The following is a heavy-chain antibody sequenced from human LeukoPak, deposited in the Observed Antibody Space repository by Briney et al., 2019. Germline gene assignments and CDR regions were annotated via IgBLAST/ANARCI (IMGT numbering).Heavy chain of an antibody. CDR3: ARGARSRIKGNWFDP. CDR2: IYYSGST. V-gene: IGHV4-59*08. D-gene: IGHD2-15*01. CDR1: GGSISSYY. J-gene: IGHJ5*02. Sequence: SETLSLTCTVSGGSISSYYWSWIRQPPGKGLEWIGYIYYSGSTNYNPSLKSRVTISVDTSKNQFSLKLSSVTAADTAVYYCARGARSRIKGNWFDPWGQGTLVTVSS.